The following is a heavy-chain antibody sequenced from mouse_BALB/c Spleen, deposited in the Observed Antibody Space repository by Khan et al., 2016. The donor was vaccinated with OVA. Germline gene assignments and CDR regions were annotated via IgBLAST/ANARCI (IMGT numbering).Heavy chain of an antibody. D-gene: IGHD1-1*01. CDR2: IYPGSGSA. V-gene: IGHV1-77*01. CDR3: ARSYDGAWFAY. J-gene: IGHJ3*01. CDR1: GYTFTDYV. Sequence: QMPLEESGPELVKPGASVKMSCKASGYTFTDYVITWVKQRTGQGLEWIGEIYPGSGSAYYNEKFKDKATLTADKSSDTAYMQLSSLTSEDSAVYFCARSYDGAWFAYWGQGTLVTASA.